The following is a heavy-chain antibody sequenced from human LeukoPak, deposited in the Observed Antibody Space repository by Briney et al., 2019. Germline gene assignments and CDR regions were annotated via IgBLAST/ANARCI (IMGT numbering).Heavy chain of an antibody. V-gene: IGHV1-3*01. CDR1: GYTFTSYA. D-gene: IGHD6-19*01. Sequence: ASVKVSCKASGYTFTSYAMHWVRQAPGQRLEWMGWINAGNGNTKYSQKFQGRVTITRDTSASTAYMELSSLRSEDTAVYYCARGPSSGWRGGLFDIWGQGTMVTVSS. CDR2: INAGNGNT. J-gene: IGHJ3*02. CDR3: ARGPSSGWRGGLFDI.